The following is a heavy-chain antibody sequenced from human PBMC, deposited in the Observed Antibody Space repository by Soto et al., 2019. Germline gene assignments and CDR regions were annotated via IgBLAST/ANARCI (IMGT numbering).Heavy chain of an antibody. CDR3: AKDVRQWLPLDLDY. V-gene: IGHV3-23*01. Sequence: GGSLRLSCAASGFTFSSYAMSWVRQAPGKGLEWVSAISGGGGSTYYADYVKGRFTISRDNSKNTLYLQMNGLRAEDTAVYYCAKDVRQWLPLDLDYWGQGTLVTVSS. D-gene: IGHD6-19*01. CDR2: ISGGGGST. J-gene: IGHJ4*02. CDR1: GFTFSSYA.